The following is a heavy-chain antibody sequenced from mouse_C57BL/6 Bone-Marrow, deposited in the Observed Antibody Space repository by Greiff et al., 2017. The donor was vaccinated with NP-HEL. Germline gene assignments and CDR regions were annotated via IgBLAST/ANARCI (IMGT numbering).Heavy chain of an antibody. J-gene: IGHJ1*03. CDR2: IDPANGNT. CDR3: ARITTVVATRYWYFDV. V-gene: IGHV14-3*01. D-gene: IGHD1-1*01. Sequence: EVKLMESVAELVRPGASVKLSCTASGFNIKNTYMHWVKQRPEQGLEWIGRIDPANGNTKYAPKFQGKATITADTSSNTAYLQLSSLTSEDTAIYYCARITTVVATRYWYFDVWGTGTTVTVSS. CDR1: GFNIKNTY.